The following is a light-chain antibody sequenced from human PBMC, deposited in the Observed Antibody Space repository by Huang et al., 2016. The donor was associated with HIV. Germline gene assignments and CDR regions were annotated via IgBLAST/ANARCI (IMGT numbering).Light chain of an antibody. J-gene: IGKJ2*01. CDR1: HDITNY. CDR3: QQYDSFPYT. V-gene: IGKV1-33*01. CDR2: DAT. Sequence: DIQMTQSPSSLSASVGDRVPITCQASHDITNYLNWFQQKPEKAPKLLIYDATNFETGVPLRFSGSGSGTDFTFTISSLQPEDIATYYCQQYDSFPYTFGQGTKLEIK.